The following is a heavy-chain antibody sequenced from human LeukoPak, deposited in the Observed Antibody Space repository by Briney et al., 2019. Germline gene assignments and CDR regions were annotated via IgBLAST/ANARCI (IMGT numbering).Heavy chain of an antibody. Sequence: GESLKISCAASGFTFSSYAMSWVRQAPGKGLEWVSAITGTGGSTYYADSVKGRFTISRDNSKNTLYLQMNSLRAEDTAVYYCATRGYCSGTSCYAPQPWGQGTLVTVSS. J-gene: IGHJ5*02. CDR2: ITGTGGST. V-gene: IGHV3-23*01. D-gene: IGHD2-2*01. CDR1: GFTFSSYA. CDR3: ATRGYCSGTSCYAPQP.